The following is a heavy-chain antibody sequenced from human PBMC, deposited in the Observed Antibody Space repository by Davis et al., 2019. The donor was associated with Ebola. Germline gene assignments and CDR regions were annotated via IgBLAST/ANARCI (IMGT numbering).Heavy chain of an antibody. CDR2: ISSSSTI. CDR1: GFIFSSYS. J-gene: IGHJ5*02. D-gene: IGHD4-17*01. V-gene: IGHV3-48*02. Sequence: PGGSLRLSCAASGFIFSSYSMNWVRQAPGKGLEWVSYISSSSTIYYADSVKGRFTISRDNAKNSLYLQMNSLRDEDTAVYYCARPATVTTFPDNWFDPWGQGTLVTVSS. CDR3: ARPATVTTFPDNWFDP.